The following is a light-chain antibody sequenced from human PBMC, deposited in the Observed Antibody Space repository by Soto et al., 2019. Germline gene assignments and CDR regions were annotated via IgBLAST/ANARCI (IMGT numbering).Light chain of an antibody. CDR2: GAS. V-gene: IGKV3D-20*02. CDR1: QSVSSSY. Sequence: EIVLTQSPATLSVPPGERATLSCRASQSVSSSYLAWYQQKPRHAPRLLIYGASSRATGIPARFSASGSGTDFTLTISSLEPEDFAVYYCQQRTNWPITFGQGTRLEIK. J-gene: IGKJ5*01. CDR3: QQRTNWPIT.